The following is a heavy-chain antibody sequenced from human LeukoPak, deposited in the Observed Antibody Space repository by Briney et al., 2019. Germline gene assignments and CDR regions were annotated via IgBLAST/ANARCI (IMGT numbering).Heavy chain of an antibody. CDR2: ISGSGGST. CDR1: GFTFSSYA. Sequence: GGSLRLSCAASGFTFSSYAMSWVRQAPGKGLEWVSAISGSGGSTYYADSVKGRFTTSRDNSKNTLYLQMNSLRAEDTAVYYCARSGIAAAGTFYKVDYWGQGTLVTVSS. D-gene: IGHD6-13*01. V-gene: IGHV3-23*01. J-gene: IGHJ4*02. CDR3: ARSGIAAAGTFYKVDY.